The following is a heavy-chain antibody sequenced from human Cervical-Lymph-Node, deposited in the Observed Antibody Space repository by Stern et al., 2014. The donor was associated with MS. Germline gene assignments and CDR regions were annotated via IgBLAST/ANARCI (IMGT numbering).Heavy chain of an antibody. Sequence: VQLVESGAEVKKPGASVKVSCKVSGYTLTELSMHWVRQAPGKGLEWMGGFDPDDGETIYAQKFQGRFTMTEDTSTDTAYMELSSLRSEDTAVYCCATDRDDFRSGYSAPTKGYGLDVWGQGTTVTVTS. CDR2: FDPDDGET. D-gene: IGHD3-3*01. CDR1: GYTLTELS. J-gene: IGHJ6*02. V-gene: IGHV1-24*01. CDR3: ATDRDDFRSGYSAPTKGYGLDV.